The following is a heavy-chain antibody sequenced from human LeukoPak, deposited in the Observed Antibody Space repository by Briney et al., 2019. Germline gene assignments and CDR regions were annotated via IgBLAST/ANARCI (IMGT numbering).Heavy chain of an antibody. CDR1: GFTFSSYE. D-gene: IGHD5-24*01. CDR2: ISSSGSTI. Sequence: GGSLRLSCAASGFTFSSYEMNWVRQAPGKGLEWVSYISSSGSTIYYADSVKGRFTISRDNAKNSLYLQMNSLRAEDTAVYYCARDADGYIDDYWGQGTLVTVSS. V-gene: IGHV3-48*03. J-gene: IGHJ4*02. CDR3: ARDADGYIDDY.